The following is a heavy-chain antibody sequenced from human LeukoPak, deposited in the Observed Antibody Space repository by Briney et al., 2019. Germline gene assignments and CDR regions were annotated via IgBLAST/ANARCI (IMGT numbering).Heavy chain of an antibody. V-gene: IGHV4-39*01. Sequence: SETLSLTCTVSGGSISSSSHYRSWIRQPPGKGLEWIASINYSGSTYYNPSLKSRVTISVDTSKNQFSLKLSSVTAADTAVYYCARGGGSGSYYNDAFDIWGQGTMVTVSS. J-gene: IGHJ3*02. CDR2: INYSGST. D-gene: IGHD3-10*01. CDR1: GGSISSSSHY. CDR3: ARGGGSGSYYNDAFDI.